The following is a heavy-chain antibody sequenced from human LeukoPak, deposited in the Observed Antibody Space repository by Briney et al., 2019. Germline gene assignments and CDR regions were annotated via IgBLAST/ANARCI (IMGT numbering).Heavy chain of an antibody. D-gene: IGHD3-22*01. CDR3: AREPELPKIVVADAFDI. CDR1: GYTFTSYA. Sequence: ASVKVSCKASGYTFTSYAMNWVRQAPGQGLEWMGIINPSGGSTGYAQKFQGRVTMTRDMSTSTVYMELSSLRSEDTAMYYCAREPELPKIVVADAFDIWGQGTMVTVSS. J-gene: IGHJ3*02. CDR2: INPSGGST. V-gene: IGHV1-46*01.